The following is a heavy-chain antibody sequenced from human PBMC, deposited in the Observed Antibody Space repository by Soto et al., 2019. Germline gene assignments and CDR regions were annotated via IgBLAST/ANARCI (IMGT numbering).Heavy chain of an antibody. D-gene: IGHD6-19*01. J-gene: IGHJ4*02. CDR3: AKDIYPVLAYSSGWYVSPSVDY. CDR2: ISGSGGST. V-gene: IGHV3-23*01. Sequence: PGGSLRLSCAASGFTFSSYAMSWVRQAPGKGLEWVSAISGSGGSTYYADSVKGRFTISRDNSKNTLYLQMNSLRAEDTAVYYCAKDIYPVLAYSSGWYVSPSVDYWGQGTLVTVSS. CDR1: GFTFSSYA.